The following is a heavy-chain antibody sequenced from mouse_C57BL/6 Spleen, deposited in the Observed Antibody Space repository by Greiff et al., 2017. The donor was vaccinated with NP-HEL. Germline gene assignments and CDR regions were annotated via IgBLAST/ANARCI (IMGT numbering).Heavy chain of an antibody. V-gene: IGHV14-1*01. CDR3: TRVTAQAYYFDY. CDR1: GFNIKDYY. CDR2: IDPEDGDT. Sequence: VQLQQSGAELVRPGASVKLSCTASGFNIKDYYMHWVKQRPEQGLEWIGRIDPEDGDTEYAPKFQGKATMTADTSSNTAYLQLSSLTSEDTAVYYCTRVTAQAYYFDYWGQGTTLTVSS. J-gene: IGHJ2*01. D-gene: IGHD3-2*02.